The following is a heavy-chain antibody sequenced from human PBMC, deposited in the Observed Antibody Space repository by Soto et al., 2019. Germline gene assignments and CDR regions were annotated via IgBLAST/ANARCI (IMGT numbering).Heavy chain of an antibody. CDR1: GFTFSTYW. D-gene: IGHD2-21*01. V-gene: IGHV3-7*01. CDR3: VCGGNVLIY. J-gene: IGHJ4*02. Sequence: EVQLVESGGGLVQPGGSLRLSCAASGFTFSTYWMTWVRQPPEKGLEWVANIDQDGSERYYVDSVRGRFTISRDNTKNSLYLQMNSRRAEDTAVYYRVCGGNVLIYGGQGPLVTVSP. CDR2: IDQDGSER.